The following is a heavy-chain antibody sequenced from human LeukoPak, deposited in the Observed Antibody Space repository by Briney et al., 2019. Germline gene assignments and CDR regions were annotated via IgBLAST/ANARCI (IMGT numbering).Heavy chain of an antibody. J-gene: IGHJ4*02. D-gene: IGHD1-1*01. CDR2: IYYSGST. V-gene: IGHV4-39*07. CDR1: GGSVSSSAYF. CDR3: ARAYNWNGLDY. Sequence: SETLSLTCTVSGGSVSSSAYFWGWIRQPPGKGLEWIANIYYSGSTYYNPSLKSRVTISVDTSKNQFSLKLSSVTAADTAVYYCARAYNWNGLDYWGQGTLVTVSS.